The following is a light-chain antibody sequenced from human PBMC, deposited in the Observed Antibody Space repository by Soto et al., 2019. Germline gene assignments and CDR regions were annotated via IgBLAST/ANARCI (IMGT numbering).Light chain of an antibody. Sequence: QSALTQPASVSGSPGQSITISCTGTRSDVGGYNYVSWYQQHPGKAPKLMIYDVSNRPSGVSNRSSGSKSGNTASLTISGLQAEDEADYYCSSYTSSSTVIFGGGTKLTVL. V-gene: IGLV2-14*01. J-gene: IGLJ2*01. CDR1: RSDVGGYNY. CDR2: DVS. CDR3: SSYTSSSTVI.